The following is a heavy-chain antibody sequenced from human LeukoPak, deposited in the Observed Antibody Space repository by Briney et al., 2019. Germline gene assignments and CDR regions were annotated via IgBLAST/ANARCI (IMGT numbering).Heavy chain of an antibody. Sequence: PSETLSLTCTVSGGSISSSSYYWSWIRQPPGKGLEWIGYIYYSGSTNYNPSLKSRVTISVDTSKNQFSLKLSSVTAADTAIYYCARLSEKVISRYYYYYMDVWGKGTTVTVSS. V-gene: IGHV4-61*01. D-gene: IGHD3-10*01. J-gene: IGHJ6*03. CDR3: ARLSEKVISRYYYYYMDV. CDR2: IYYSGST. CDR1: GGSISSSSYY.